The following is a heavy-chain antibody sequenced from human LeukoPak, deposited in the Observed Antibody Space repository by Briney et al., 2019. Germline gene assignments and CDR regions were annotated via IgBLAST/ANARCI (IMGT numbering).Heavy chain of an antibody. J-gene: IGHJ4*02. V-gene: IGHV3-23*01. CDR3: AKDLRGYCSGGSCPDDY. D-gene: IGHD2-15*01. CDR1: GLTFSSYA. CDR2: ISGSGGST. Sequence: GGSLRLSCAASGLTFSSYAMSWVRQAPGKGLEWVSAISGSGGSTYYADSVKGRFTISRDNSRNTLYLQMNSLRAEDTAVYYCAKDLRGYCSGGSCPDDYWGQGTLVTVSS.